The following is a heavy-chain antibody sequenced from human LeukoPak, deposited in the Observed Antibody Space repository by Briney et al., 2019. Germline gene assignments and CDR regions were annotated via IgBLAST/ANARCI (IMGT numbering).Heavy chain of an antibody. D-gene: IGHD3-22*01. J-gene: IGHJ3*02. CDR2: IYYSGST. V-gene: IGHV4-59*01. CDR3: ARVLPSYYDSSGYRDDAFDI. Sequence: PSETLSLTCTVSGGSISSYYWSWIRQPPGKGLEWIGYIYYSGSTNYNPSLKSRVTISVDTSKNQFSLKLSSVTAGDTAVYYCARVLPSYYDSSGYRDDAFDIWGQGTMVTVSS. CDR1: GGSISSYY.